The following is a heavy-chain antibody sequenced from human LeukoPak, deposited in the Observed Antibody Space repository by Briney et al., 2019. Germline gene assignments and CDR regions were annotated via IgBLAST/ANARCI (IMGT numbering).Heavy chain of an antibody. Sequence: GGSLRLSCVGSGLIFRDYWMNWVRQVPGRGLEWVANINEDGSVQDYVDSVRGRFSISRDNARNSFYLQINNLRVEDTAVYYCATRESSMARSHWGQGTLVTVSS. D-gene: IGHD3-10*01. CDR1: GLIFRDYW. V-gene: IGHV3-7*01. CDR3: ATRESSMARSH. CDR2: INEDGSVQ. J-gene: IGHJ4*02.